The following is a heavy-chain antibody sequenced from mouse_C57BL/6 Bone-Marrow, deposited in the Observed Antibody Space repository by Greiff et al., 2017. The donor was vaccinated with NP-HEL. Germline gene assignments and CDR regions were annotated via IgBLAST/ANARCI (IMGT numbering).Heavy chain of an antibody. Sequence: EVQLVESGEGLVKPGGSLKLSCAASGFTFSSYAMSWVRQTPEKRLEWVAYISSGGDYIYYADTVKGRFTISRDNARNTLYLQMSSLKSEDTAMYYCTTYYGNLYAMDYWGQGTSVTVSS. CDR3: TTYYGNLYAMDY. J-gene: IGHJ4*01. D-gene: IGHD2-10*01. V-gene: IGHV5-9-1*02. CDR2: ISSGGDYI. CDR1: GFTFSSYA.